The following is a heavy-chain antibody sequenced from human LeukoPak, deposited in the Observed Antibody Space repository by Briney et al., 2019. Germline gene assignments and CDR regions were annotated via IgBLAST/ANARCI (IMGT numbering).Heavy chain of an antibody. J-gene: IGHJ5*01. CDR1: GYTFTSYY. D-gene: IGHD4-11*01. Sequence: GASVKVSCKASGYTFTSYYMHWVQQAPGQGLEWMGIINPSGGSTSYAQKFQGRVTMTRDMSTSTVYMELSSLRSEDTAVYYCARDRGPTVTTPDNWFDSWGQGTLVTVSS. CDR3: ARDRGPTVTTPDNWFDS. V-gene: IGHV1-46*01. CDR2: INPSGGST.